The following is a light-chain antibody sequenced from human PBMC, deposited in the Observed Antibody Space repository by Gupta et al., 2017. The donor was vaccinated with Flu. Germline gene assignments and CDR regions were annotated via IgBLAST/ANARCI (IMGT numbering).Light chain of an antibody. CDR3: QAWDSSTAWV. Sequence: PGQTASITCSGDKLGDKYACWYQQKPGQSPVLVIYQDSKRPSGIPERFSGSNSGNTATLTISGTQAMDEADYYCQAWDSSTAWVFGGGTKLTGL. CDR2: QDS. V-gene: IGLV3-1*01. CDR1: KLGDKY. J-gene: IGLJ3*02.